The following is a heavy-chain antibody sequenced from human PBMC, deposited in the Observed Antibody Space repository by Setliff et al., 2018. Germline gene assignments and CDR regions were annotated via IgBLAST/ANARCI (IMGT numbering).Heavy chain of an antibody. D-gene: IGHD3-16*01. Sequence: GGSLRLSCAASGFTFRSYAMTWVRQAPGKGLEWVSTMGAGGDTYYADSVKGRFTISRDNSKNTLYLQMSSLRAEDTAVYYCARDGGEYWGQGTLVTVSS. J-gene: IGHJ4*02. CDR3: ARDGGEY. CDR1: GFTFRSYA. V-gene: IGHV3-23*01. CDR2: MGAGGDT.